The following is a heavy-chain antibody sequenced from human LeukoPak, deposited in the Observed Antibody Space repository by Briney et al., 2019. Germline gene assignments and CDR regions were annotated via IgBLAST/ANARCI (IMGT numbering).Heavy chain of an antibody. CDR1: GFTFDDYA. CDR2: ISWDGGST. J-gene: IGHJ6*03. Sequence: GGSLRLSCAASGFTFDDYAMHWVRQAPGKGLKWVSLISWDGGSTYYADSVKGRFTISRDNSKNSLYLQMNSLRAEDTALYYCAKSGRFDYYYYMDVWGKGTTVTVSS. V-gene: IGHV3-43D*04. CDR3: AKSGRFDYYYYMDV. D-gene: IGHD3-10*01.